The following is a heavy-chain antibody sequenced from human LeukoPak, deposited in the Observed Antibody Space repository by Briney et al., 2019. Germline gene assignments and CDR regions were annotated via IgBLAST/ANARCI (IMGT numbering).Heavy chain of an antibody. CDR1: GFSFRSYW. J-gene: IGHJ4*02. CDR3: TTDDGGSEFDY. Sequence: GGSLRLSCAASGFSFRSYWMSWGRQAPGKGLEWVGRIKSKTDGGTTDYAAPVKGRFTISRDDSKNTLYLQMNSLKSEDTAVYYCTTDDGGSEFDYWGQGTLVTVSS. D-gene: IGHD1-26*01. V-gene: IGHV3-15*01. CDR2: IKSKTDGGTT.